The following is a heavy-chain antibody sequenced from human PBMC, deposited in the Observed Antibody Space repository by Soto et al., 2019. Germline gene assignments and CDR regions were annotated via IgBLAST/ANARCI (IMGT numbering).Heavy chain of an antibody. Sequence: GGSLRLSCAASGLTFSSYGIHGFRQAPGKGLEWVAVISYDGSNKYYADSVKGRFTISRDNSKNTLYLQMNSLRAEDMAVYYCAKPMYSSSWFYYFDYWVQGTLVTV. J-gene: IGHJ4*02. CDR2: ISYDGSNK. D-gene: IGHD6-13*01. V-gene: IGHV3-30*18. CDR1: GLTFSSYG. CDR3: AKPMYSSSWFYYFDY.